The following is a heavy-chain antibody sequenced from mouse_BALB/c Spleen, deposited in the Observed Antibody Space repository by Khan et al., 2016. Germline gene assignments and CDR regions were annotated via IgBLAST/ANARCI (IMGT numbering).Heavy chain of an antibody. Sequence: VRLQQSGPELMKPGASVKISCKASGYSFTSYYMHWVKQSHGKSLEWIGYIDPFNGGTSYNQKFKGKATLTVDKSSSTAYMHLSRLTSEDSAGYYCASSTQSFYAMDYWGQGTSVTVSS. D-gene: IGHD1-1*01. CDR3: ASSTQSFYAMDY. V-gene: IGHV1S135*01. CDR2: IDPFNGGT. J-gene: IGHJ4*01. CDR1: GYSFTSYY.